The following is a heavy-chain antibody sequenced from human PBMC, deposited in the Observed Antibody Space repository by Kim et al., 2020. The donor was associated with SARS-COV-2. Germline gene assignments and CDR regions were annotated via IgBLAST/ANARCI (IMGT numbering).Heavy chain of an antibody. CDR2: IWYDGSNK. D-gene: IGHD3-22*01. CDR3: ARDRAAYYYDSSGYHL. CDR1: GFTFSSYG. Sequence: GGSLRLSCAASGFTFSSYGMHWVRQAPGKGLEWVAVIWYDGSNKYYADSVKGRFTISRDNSKNTLYLQMNSLRAEDTAVYYCARDRAAYYYDSSGYHLWGQGPLVTVSS. V-gene: IGHV3-33*01. J-gene: IGHJ4*02.